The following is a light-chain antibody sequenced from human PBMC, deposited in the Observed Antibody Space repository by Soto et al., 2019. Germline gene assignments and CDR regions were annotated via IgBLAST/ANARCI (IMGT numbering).Light chain of an antibody. V-gene: IGKV1-39*01. J-gene: IGKJ2*01. Sequence: DIQMTQSPSSLSASVGDKVTITCRASQSISTYLHWYQQKPGKAPKLLICAASSLQSGVPSRFSCSGSGTDFTLTISVLQPENFSTYYCQQRYIIPPYTFGQGTKLGIK. CDR2: AAS. CDR1: QSISTY. CDR3: QQRYIIPPYT.